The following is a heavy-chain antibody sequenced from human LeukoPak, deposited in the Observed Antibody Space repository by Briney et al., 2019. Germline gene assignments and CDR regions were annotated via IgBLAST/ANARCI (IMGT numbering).Heavy chain of an antibody. D-gene: IGHD1-26*01. CDR3: AREAGGSYVECAFDI. Sequence: SSETLSLTCTVSGGSISSSSYYWGWIRQPPGKGLEWIGSIYYSGSTYYNPSLKSRVTISVDTSKNQFSLKLSSVTAADTAVYYCAREAGGSYVECAFDIWGQGTMVTVSS. J-gene: IGHJ3*02. CDR2: IYYSGST. CDR1: GGSISSSSYY. V-gene: IGHV4-39*07.